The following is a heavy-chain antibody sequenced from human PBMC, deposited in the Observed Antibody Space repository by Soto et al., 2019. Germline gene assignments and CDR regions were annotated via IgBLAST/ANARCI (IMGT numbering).Heavy chain of an antibody. V-gene: IGHV3-30*18. Sequence: QVQLVESGGGVVQPGRSLRLSCAASGFTFSTFGMHWVRQAPGKGLEWLTVISYDGNNKYYADSVRGRFTISRDNSKSTLYLQMSSLRPEDTAVYYCAKADFLDAFNIWGQGTMVTVSS. CDR2: ISYDGNNK. D-gene: IGHD3-3*01. J-gene: IGHJ3*02. CDR3: AKADFLDAFNI. CDR1: GFTFSTFG.